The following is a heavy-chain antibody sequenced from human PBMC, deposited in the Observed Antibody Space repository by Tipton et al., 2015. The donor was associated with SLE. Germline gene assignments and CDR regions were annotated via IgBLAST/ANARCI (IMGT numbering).Heavy chain of an antibody. D-gene: IGHD1-26*01. CDR3: ARRGRVAAPFYGMDV. CDR1: GGSLRSYY. V-gene: IGHV4-59*12. CDR2: IYYSGST. J-gene: IGHJ6*01. Sequence: TLSLTCTVPGGSLRSYYWSWIRQPPGKGLEWIGYIYYSGSTNYNPSLNSRVTISLDTPKNQFSLKLSSVTAADTAVYYCARRGRVAAPFYGMDVWGQGTTVTVSS.